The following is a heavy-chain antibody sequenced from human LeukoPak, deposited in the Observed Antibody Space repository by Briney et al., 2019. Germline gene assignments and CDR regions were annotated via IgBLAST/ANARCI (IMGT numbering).Heavy chain of an antibody. CDR2: ISSSSSYI. J-gene: IGHJ6*02. D-gene: IGHD3-3*01. CDR1: GFTFSSYS. CDR3: ARDSTDYDFWSGPGNMDV. Sequence: GGSLRLSCAASGFTFSSYSTNWVRQAPGKGLEWVSSISSSSSYIYYADSVKGRFTISRDNAKNSLYLQMNSLRAEDTAVYYCARDSTDYDFWSGPGNMDVWGQGTTVTVSS. V-gene: IGHV3-21*01.